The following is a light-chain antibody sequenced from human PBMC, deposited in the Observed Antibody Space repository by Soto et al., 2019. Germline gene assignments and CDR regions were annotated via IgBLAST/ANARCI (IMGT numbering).Light chain of an antibody. CDR1: QSVTTF. V-gene: IGKV1-39*01. CDR2: RAS. Sequence: DIQMTQSPSSLSASAGDRVTITCRTSQSVTTFLNWYQQKPGEAPKLLIYRASTVQNGVPSRFTGSGYGADFALTISSLQPEDFATYYCQQSYNSPRTFGQGTKV. CDR3: QQSYNSPRT. J-gene: IGKJ1*01.